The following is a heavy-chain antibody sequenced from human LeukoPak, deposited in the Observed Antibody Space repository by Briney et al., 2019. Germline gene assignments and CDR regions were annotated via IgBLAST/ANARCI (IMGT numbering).Heavy chain of an antibody. J-gene: IGHJ5*02. CDR3: ARDTVTGVDWFDP. V-gene: IGHV3-7*01. D-gene: IGHD7-27*01. CDR2: IKQDESEK. Sequence: GGSLRLSCAASGFTFNSYWMSWVRQAPGKGLEWVANIKQDESEKYYVDSVKGRFTISRDNAKNSLYLQMNSLRAEDTAVYYCARDTVTGVDWFDPWAREPWSPSPQ. CDR1: GFTFNSYW.